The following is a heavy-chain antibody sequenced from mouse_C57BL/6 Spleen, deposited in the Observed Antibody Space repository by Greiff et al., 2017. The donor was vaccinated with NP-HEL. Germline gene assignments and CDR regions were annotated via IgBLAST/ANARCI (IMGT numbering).Heavy chain of an antibody. J-gene: IGHJ3*01. CDR2: INPNHGGT. CDR3: ARRYYGSRYWFAY. CDR1: GYTFTDYY. D-gene: IGHD1-1*01. Sequence: VQLQQSGPELVKPGASVKIPCKASGYTFTDYYLDWVKQSHGKSLEWIGDINPNHGGTIYNQKFKGKATLTVDKSSSTAYMELRSLTSEDTAVYYCARRYYGSRYWFAYWGQGTLVTVSA. V-gene: IGHV1-18*01.